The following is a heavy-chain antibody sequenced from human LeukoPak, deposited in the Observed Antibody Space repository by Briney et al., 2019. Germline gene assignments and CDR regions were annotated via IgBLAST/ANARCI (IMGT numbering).Heavy chain of an antibody. CDR3: ARDLGTAYFDY. CDR2: IYSGGST. Sequence: GGSLRLSCAASGFTVSSNYMSWVRQAPGKGLEWVSAIYSGGSTYYADSVKGRFTISRDNSKNTLYLQMNSLRAEDTAVYYCARDLGTAYFDYWGQGTLVTVSS. CDR1: GFTVSSNY. V-gene: IGHV3-66*01. D-gene: IGHD1-14*01. J-gene: IGHJ4*02.